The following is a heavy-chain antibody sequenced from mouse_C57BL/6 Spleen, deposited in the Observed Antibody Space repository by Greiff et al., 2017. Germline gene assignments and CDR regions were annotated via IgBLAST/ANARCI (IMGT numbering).Heavy chain of an antibody. J-gene: IGHJ3*01. V-gene: IGHV5-4*03. CDR1: GFTFSSYA. Sequence: EVKLVESGGGLVKPGGSLTLSCAASGFTFSSYAMSWVRQTPEKRLEWVATISDGGSYTYYPDNVKGRFTISRDNAKNNLYLQMSHLKSEDTALYYCARLDVGAWFAYWGQGTLVTVSA. CDR2: ISDGGSYT. D-gene: IGHD3-3*01. CDR3: ARLDVGAWFAY.